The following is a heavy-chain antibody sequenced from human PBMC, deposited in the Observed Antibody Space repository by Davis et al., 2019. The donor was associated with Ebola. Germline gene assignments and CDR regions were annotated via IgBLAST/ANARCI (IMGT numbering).Heavy chain of an antibody. D-gene: IGHD6-19*01. V-gene: IGHV3-33*01. CDR2: IWYDGSNK. CDR3: ARDHSSGCPDY. Sequence: PSGSLTLSCAASGFTISSYGMHWVRQAPGKGLEWVAVIWYDGSNKYYADSVKGRFTISRDNSKNTLYLQMNSLRAEDTAVYYCARDHSSGCPDYWGQGTLVTVSS. CDR1: GFTISSYG. J-gene: IGHJ4*02.